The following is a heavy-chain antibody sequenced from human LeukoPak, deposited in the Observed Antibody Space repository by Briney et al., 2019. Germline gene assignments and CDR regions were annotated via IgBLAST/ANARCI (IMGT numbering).Heavy chain of an antibody. CDR1: GFTFSSYW. Sequence: QPGGSLRLSCAASGFTFSSYWMCWVRQDPGKGLAWVSCIKTDGSITAYAGSVKGRFTISRDNAKNTLYLQMNSLRAEDTAVYYCAKAHGGSYHSGIDWGQGTLVTVSS. J-gene: IGHJ4*02. D-gene: IGHD1-26*01. CDR3: AKAHGGSYHSGID. CDR2: IKTDGSIT. V-gene: IGHV3-74*01.